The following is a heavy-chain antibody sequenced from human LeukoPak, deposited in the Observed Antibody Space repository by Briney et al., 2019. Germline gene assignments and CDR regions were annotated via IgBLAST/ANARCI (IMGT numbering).Heavy chain of an antibody. CDR2: ISNDGSNK. Sequence: PGGSLRLSCVASGFTFSSYGMYWVRQAPGKGLEWVAVISNDGSNKYYADSVKGRFTISRDNSKNTLYLQMNSLRAEDTAVYYCAKGRGAFDIWGQGTMVTVSS. D-gene: IGHD3-10*01. V-gene: IGHV3-30*18. J-gene: IGHJ3*02. CDR1: GFTFSSYG. CDR3: AKGRGAFDI.